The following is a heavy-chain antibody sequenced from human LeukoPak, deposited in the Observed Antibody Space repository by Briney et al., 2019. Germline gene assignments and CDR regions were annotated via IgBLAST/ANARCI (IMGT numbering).Heavy chain of an antibody. D-gene: IGHD4-17*01. V-gene: IGHV3-7*03. CDR1: GFTLSNHW. J-gene: IGHJ6*03. CDR3: ARGYGAQGYYYMDV. Sequence: GGSLRLSCAASGFTLSNHWMIWVRQAPGKGLEGVANIKQDGIEKYYLDSVKGRFTISRDNSKNTLYLQMNSLRAEDTAVYYCARGYGAQGYYYMDVWGKGTTVTVSS. CDR2: IKQDGIEK.